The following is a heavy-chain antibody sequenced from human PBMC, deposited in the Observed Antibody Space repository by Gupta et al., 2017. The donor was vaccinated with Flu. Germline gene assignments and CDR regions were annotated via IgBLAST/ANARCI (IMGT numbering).Heavy chain of an antibody. Sequence: LSGFGRHWVRQAPGKGLEWVAVLWYDGSKDYYADSVKGRFTISRDSSKTTLYLQMNNLRAEDTAVYFCARSHFWSGYNLEVWGQGTLVTVSS. V-gene: IGHV3-33*01. D-gene: IGHD3-3*02. CDR2: LWYDGSKD. J-gene: IGHJ4*02. CDR1: LSGFG. CDR3: ARSHFWSGYNLEV.